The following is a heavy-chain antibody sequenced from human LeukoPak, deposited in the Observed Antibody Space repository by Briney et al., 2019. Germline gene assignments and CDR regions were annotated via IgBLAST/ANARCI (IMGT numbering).Heavy chain of an antibody. CDR2: ITNGGVTT. D-gene: IGHD1-26*01. Sequence: GGSLRLSCVASGFTFGSYAMSWVRQTPGKSLEWVSIITNGGVTTYYADSVRGRFTISRDNSKNTLYLQMNSLRAEDTAVYYCARDSGGSYYWNFDYWGQGTLVTVSS. CDR3: ARDSGGSYYWNFDY. J-gene: IGHJ4*02. CDR1: GFTFGSYA. V-gene: IGHV3-23*01.